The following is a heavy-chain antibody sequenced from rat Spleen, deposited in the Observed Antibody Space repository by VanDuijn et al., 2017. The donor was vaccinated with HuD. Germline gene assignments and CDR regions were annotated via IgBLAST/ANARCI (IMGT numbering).Heavy chain of an antibody. V-gene: IGHV5S23*01. CDR2: ISPSGGST. J-gene: IGHJ3*01. CDR1: GFTFSNYY. Sequence: EVQLVESGGGLVQPGGSLKLSCAALGFTFSNYYMAWVRQAPTKGLEWVASISPSGGSTYYRDSVKGRLTISRDNAKSTLYLQMDSLRSEDTATYYCATTPGRPFAYWGQGALVTVSS. D-gene: IGHD5-1*01. CDR3: ATTPGRPFAY.